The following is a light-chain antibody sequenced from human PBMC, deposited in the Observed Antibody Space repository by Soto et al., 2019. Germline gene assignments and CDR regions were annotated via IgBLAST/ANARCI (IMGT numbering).Light chain of an antibody. J-gene: IGKJ3*01. V-gene: IGKV1-5*03. Sequence: DIQMTQSPSTLSASVGDRVTITSRASQSISSWLAWYQRKPGKAPKLLIYKASSLESGVPSRFSGSGSGTEFTLTISSLQPDDFATYYCQQYNSYSFTFGPGTKVDIK. CDR2: KAS. CDR1: QSISSW. CDR3: QQYNSYSFT.